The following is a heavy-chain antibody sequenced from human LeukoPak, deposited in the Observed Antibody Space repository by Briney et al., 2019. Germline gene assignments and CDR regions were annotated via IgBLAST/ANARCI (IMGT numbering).Heavy chain of an antibody. Sequence: SETLSLTCTVSGGSISGYYWSWIRQPAGKGLEWIGRIYSSGSTNYNPSLKSRVTMSIDTSKNQFSLKLRSVTAADTAVYYCAREGYCRSTRCHTLSDYWGQGTLVTVSS. D-gene: IGHD2-2*02. CDR1: GGSISGYY. CDR3: AREGYCRSTRCHTLSDY. CDR2: IYSSGST. V-gene: IGHV4-4*07. J-gene: IGHJ4*02.